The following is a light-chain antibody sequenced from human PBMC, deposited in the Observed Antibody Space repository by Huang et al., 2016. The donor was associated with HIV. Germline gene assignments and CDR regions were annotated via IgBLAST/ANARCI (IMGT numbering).Light chain of an antibody. Sequence: ILLTQFPATLSVSPGQRVTLSCRASQSVGGKLAWYQQRPGHAPRLLIYGASTRGPTLPDRFSCSGSGTEFTLTISSLQSEDFAVYYCQQYDTWPPLTFGGGTKV. CDR3: QQYDTWPPLT. CDR1: QSVGGK. CDR2: GAS. J-gene: IGKJ4*01. V-gene: IGKV3-15*01.